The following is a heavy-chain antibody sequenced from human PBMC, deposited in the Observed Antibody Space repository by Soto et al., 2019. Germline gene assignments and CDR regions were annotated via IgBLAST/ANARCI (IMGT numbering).Heavy chain of an antibody. Sequence: SGESLKISCKGSGYSFTSYWIGWVRQMPGKGLEWMGIIYPGDSDTRYSPSFQGQVTISADKSISTAYLQWSSLKASDTAMYYCARAGIAARRGFYYYGMDVWGQGTTVTVSS. CDR2: IYPGDSDT. V-gene: IGHV5-51*01. CDR1: GYSFTSYW. J-gene: IGHJ6*02. D-gene: IGHD6-6*01. CDR3: ARAGIAARRGFYYYGMDV.